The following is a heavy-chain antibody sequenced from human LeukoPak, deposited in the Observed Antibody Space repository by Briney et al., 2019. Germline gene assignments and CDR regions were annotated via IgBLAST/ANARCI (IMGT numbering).Heavy chain of an antibody. D-gene: IGHD6-25*01. CDR3: ARHSLSGYVGSRIDY. CDR2: IYHSGST. V-gene: IGHV4-59*04. J-gene: IGHJ4*02. CDR1: GGSISSFY. Sequence: SETLSLTCTVSGGSISSFYYTWIRQPPGKGLEFVGSIYHSGSTYYNSSLKSRVTISVDTSKNQFSLKLSSVTAADTAVYYCARHSLSGYVGSRIDYWGQGTLVTVSS.